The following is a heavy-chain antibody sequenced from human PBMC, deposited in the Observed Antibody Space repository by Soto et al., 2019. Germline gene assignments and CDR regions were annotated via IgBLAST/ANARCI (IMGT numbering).Heavy chain of an antibody. V-gene: IGHV1-18*01. CDR3: ARDQEHDYGDYAGAFDI. J-gene: IGHJ3*02. Sequence: ASVKVSCTASGYTFTSYGISWVRQAPGQGLEWMGWISAYNGNTNYAQKLQGRVTMTTDTSTSTAYMELRSLRSDDTAVYYCARDQEHDYGDYAGAFDIWGQGTMVTVSS. CDR1: GYTFTSYG. D-gene: IGHD4-17*01. CDR2: ISAYNGNT.